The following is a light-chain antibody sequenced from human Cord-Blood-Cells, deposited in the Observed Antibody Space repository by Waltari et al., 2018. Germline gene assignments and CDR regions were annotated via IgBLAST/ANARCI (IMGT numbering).Light chain of an antibody. CDR2: GAS. V-gene: IGKV3-15*01. J-gene: IGKJ4*01. CDR1: QCVSSN. CDR3: QQYNNWPPLT. Sequence: EIVMTHSPATLSVSPGERATLSCRASQCVSSNLAWYQQKPGQAPRLLLFGASTRATGMPSRFSGSGSGTEFTLTISSLQSEDFAVYYCQQYNNWPPLTFGGGTKVEIK.